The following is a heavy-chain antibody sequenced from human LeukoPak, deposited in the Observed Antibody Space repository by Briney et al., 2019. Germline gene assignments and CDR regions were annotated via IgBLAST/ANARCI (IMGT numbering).Heavy chain of an antibody. CDR1: GRSINSGGYY. D-gene: IGHD7-27*01. J-gene: IGHJ4*02. CDR3: ARGELGHFDY. Sequence: SETLSLTCTVSGRSINSGGYYWPSIRQHPAKGLEWIGYIYYSGSTSSSPSLKSPVTISVATSKKQFSLKLSSVTAADSAVYYCARGELGHFDYWGQGILVTVSS. V-gene: IGHV4-31*01. CDR2: IYYSGST.